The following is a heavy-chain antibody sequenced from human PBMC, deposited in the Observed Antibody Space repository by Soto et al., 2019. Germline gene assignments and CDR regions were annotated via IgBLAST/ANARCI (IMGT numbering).Heavy chain of an antibody. J-gene: IGHJ1*01. CDR1: GFTFSSYA. D-gene: IGHD3-10*01. CDR2: ISYDGSNK. Sequence: QVQLVESGGGVVQPGRSLRLSCAASGFTFSSYAMHWVRQAPGKGLEWVAVISYDGSNKYYADSVKGRFTISRDNSKNTLYLQMNSLRAEDTAVYYCARDMVRGVIPSAEYFQHWGQGTLVTVSS. CDR3: ARDMVRGVIPSAEYFQH. V-gene: IGHV3-30-3*01.